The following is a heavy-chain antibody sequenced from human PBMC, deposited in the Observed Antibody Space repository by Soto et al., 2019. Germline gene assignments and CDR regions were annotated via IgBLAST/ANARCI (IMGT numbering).Heavy chain of an antibody. D-gene: IGHD2-15*01. CDR1: GGSISSTNYY. Sequence: QLQLQESGPGLMKPSETLSLTCTVSGGSISSTNYYWGWIRQPPGKGLEWIGSIHYTGNTYYNPSLNSRVTISVDTSKIQFSLKLTSVTAADTAFYYCARRECSGGTCYFDPWGQGTLVTVSS. V-gene: IGHV4-39*01. J-gene: IGHJ4*02. CDR3: ARRECSGGTCYFDP. CDR2: IHYTGNT.